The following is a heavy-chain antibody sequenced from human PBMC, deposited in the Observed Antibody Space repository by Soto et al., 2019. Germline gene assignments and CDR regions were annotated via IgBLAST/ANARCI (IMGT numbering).Heavy chain of an antibody. V-gene: IGHV4-59*13. CDR3: ARDLRGYSRAFDY. Sequence: AAETLSPTYTVSGGSISNYYCNWIRQHAGKALEWIGYIYSSGIIKYNASLNSLVTISLDTSNNQYSLELTSVNAANTAIYYCARDLRGYSRAFDYWGQGALVTVSS. D-gene: IGHD5-18*01. CDR1: GGSISNYY. J-gene: IGHJ4*02. CDR2: IYSSGII.